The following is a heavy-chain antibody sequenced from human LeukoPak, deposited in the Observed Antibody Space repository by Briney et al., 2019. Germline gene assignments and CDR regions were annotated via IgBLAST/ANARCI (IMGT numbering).Heavy chain of an antibody. Sequence: GGSLRLSCAASAFTFSSYAMSWVRQAPGKGLEWVSAISGSGGSTYYADSVKGRFTISRDNSKNTLYLQMNSLRAEDTAVYYCAKFDCSSTSCSYYYYYYGMDVWGQGTTVTVSS. CDR2: ISGSGGST. D-gene: IGHD2-2*01. CDR3: AKFDCSSTSCSYYYYYYGMDV. J-gene: IGHJ6*02. V-gene: IGHV3-23*01. CDR1: AFTFSSYA.